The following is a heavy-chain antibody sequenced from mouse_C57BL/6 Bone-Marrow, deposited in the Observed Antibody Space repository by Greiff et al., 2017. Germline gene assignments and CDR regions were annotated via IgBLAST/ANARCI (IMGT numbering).Heavy chain of an antibody. Sequence: QVQLQQSGAELARPGASVKLSCKASGYTFTSYGISWVKQRTGQGLEWIGEIYPRSGNTYYNEKFKGKATLTADTSSSTAYMELRSLKSEDSAVYFCARGGLRRFPAFAYWGQGTLVTVSA. CDR2: IYPRSGNT. J-gene: IGHJ3*01. CDR1: GYTFTSYG. CDR3: ARGGLRRFPAFAY. V-gene: IGHV1-81*01. D-gene: IGHD2-4*01.